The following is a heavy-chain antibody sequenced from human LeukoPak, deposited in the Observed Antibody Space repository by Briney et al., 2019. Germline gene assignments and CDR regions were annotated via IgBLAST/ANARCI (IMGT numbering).Heavy chain of an antibody. CDR2: IIPIFGKA. J-gene: IGHJ4*02. D-gene: IGHD2-15*01. CDR1: GGTFSTYA. V-gene: IGHV1-69*13. Sequence: ASVKVSCKASGGTFSTYAVTWVRQAPGQGLEWMGGIIPIFGKADYAQKFQDRVTITADESTSTAYMELSSLRSEDTALYYCARAGEYCSGGSCYSGVYFDYWGQGTLVTVSS. CDR3: ARAGEYCSGGSCYSGVYFDY.